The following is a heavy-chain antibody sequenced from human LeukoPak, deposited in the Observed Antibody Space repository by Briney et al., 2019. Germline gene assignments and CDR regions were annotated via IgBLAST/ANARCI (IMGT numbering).Heavy chain of an antibody. CDR1: GFTFSSFE. J-gene: IGHJ4*02. V-gene: IGHV3-23*01. Sequence: GGSLRLSCAASGFTFSSFEISWVRQAPGKGLEGVSAISGSGGSAYYADSVKGRFTISRDNSRNSLSLQMNSLRAEDTALYYCAKPGYSSGWYRIWDYWGQGTLVTVSS. CDR3: AKPGYSSGWYRIWDY. CDR2: ISGSGGSA. D-gene: IGHD6-19*01.